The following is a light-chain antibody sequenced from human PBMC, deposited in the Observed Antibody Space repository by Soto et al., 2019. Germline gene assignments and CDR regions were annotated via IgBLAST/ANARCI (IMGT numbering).Light chain of an antibody. CDR1: QSVSSN. CDR2: GAT. V-gene: IGKV3-15*01. J-gene: IGKJ5*01. CDR3: QHWGSTLCP. Sequence: VRRGGRASSSRWASQSVSSNLAWYPQKPGQAPRLLIHGATTRSTGLPARFSGSVSATEFTLTTSRLQSEDFAVYDSQHWGSTLCPFAQGTRLEIK.